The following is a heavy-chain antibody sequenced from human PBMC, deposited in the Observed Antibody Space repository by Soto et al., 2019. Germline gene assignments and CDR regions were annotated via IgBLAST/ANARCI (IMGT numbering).Heavy chain of an antibody. D-gene: IGHD1-26*01. CDR3: ARDREARSRRVPPADD. Sequence: ESGGGVVQPGTSLRLSCVTSGFSFSNYGIHWVRQAPGKGLEWGGVIWFDGNNKFYGDSVNGRFAISRDNFKDTVYLQMDSLLVDETAIYFCARDREARSRRVPPADDWGQGTLVTGSA. CDR2: IWFDGNNK. J-gene: IGHJ4*02. V-gene: IGHV3-33*01. CDR1: GFSFSNYG.